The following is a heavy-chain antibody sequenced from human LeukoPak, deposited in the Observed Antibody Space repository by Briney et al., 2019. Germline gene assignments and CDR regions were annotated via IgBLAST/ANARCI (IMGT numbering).Heavy chain of an antibody. CDR3: ARARGRGYYYYRDV. V-gene: IGHV4-31*03. J-gene: IGHJ6*03. Sequence: PSETLSLTCTVSGGSISSGGYYWSWIRQHPGKGLEWIEYIYYSGSTYYNPSLKSRVTISVDTSKNQFSLKLSSVTAADTAVYYCARARGRGYYYYRDVWGKGTTVTVSS. D-gene: IGHD3-10*01. CDR2: IYYSGST. CDR1: GGSISSGGYY.